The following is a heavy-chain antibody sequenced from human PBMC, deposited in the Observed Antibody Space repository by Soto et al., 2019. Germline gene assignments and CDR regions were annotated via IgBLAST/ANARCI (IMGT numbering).Heavy chain of an antibody. CDR1: GGSLSSYY. D-gene: IGHD4-17*01. CDR2: IFYSGST. V-gene: IGHV4-59*01. Sequence: PSETLSLTCTVSGGSLSSYYWSWIRQHPGKGLEWIGYIFYSGSTNYNPSLNSRVTISVDTSKIQFSLKLRSVTAADMAVYYCARRYGSAFDIWGQGTMVTVSS. CDR3: ARRYGSAFDI. J-gene: IGHJ3*02.